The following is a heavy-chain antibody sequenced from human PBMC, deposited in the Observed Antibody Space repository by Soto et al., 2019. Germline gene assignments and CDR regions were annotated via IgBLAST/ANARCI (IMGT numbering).Heavy chain of an antibody. CDR2: ISGSGGST. CDR1: GFTFSSYA. J-gene: IGHJ6*02. V-gene: IGHV3-23*01. D-gene: IGHD1-26*01. Sequence: GGSLRLSCAASGFTFSSYAMSWVRQAPGKGLEWVSAISGSGGSTYYADSVKGRFTISRDNSKNTLYLQMNSLRAEDTAVYYCAKERDPKWEILHYYGMDVWGQGTTVTVSS. CDR3: AKERDPKWEILHYYGMDV.